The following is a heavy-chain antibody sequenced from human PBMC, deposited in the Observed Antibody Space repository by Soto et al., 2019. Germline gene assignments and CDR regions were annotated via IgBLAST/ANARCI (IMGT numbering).Heavy chain of an antibody. Sequence: PGESLKISCNGSGYSFTSYWISWVRQMPWKGLEWMGRIDPSDSYTNYSPSFQGHVTISADKSISTAYLQWSSLKASDTAMYYCARQGDYDFWSGFLLYGMDVWGQGTTVTVSS. J-gene: IGHJ6*02. D-gene: IGHD3-3*01. CDR3: ARQGDYDFWSGFLLYGMDV. CDR2: IDPSDSYT. CDR1: GYSFTSYW. V-gene: IGHV5-10-1*01.